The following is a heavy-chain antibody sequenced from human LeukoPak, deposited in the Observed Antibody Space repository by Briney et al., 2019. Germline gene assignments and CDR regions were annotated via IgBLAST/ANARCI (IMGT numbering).Heavy chain of an antibody. CDR2: IIPILGIA. CDR3: ASPRGYSYGYWAY. Sequence: SVKVSCKASGGTFRSYSINWVRQAPGQGLEWMGRIIPILGIANYAEKFQGRVTITTDESTSTAYMELSSLRSEDTAVYYCASPRGYSYGYWAYWGQGTLVTVSS. CDR1: GGTFRSYS. V-gene: IGHV1-69*02. D-gene: IGHD5-18*01. J-gene: IGHJ4*02.